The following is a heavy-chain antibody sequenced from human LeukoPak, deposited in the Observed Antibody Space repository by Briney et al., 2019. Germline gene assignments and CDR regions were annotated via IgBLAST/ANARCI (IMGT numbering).Heavy chain of an antibody. CDR2: IYYSGTT. D-gene: IGHD6-13*01. CDR1: GGSISSGSYY. J-gene: IGHJ6*03. CDR3: AREERLYSSSWYPRPYYYYMDV. V-gene: IGHV4-61*01. Sequence: PSQTLSLTCTVSGGSISSGSYYWNWIRQPPGKGLEWIGYIYYSGTTNYNPSLKSRVSMSVDTSKNQFSLKLSSVTAADTAVYYCAREERLYSSSWYPRPYYYYMDVWGKGTTVTISS.